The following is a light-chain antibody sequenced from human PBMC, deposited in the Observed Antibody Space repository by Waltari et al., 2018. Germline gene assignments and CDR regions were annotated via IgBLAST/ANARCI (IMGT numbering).Light chain of an antibody. Sequence: DIQMTQSRSSLSASVVDSGTITCQASQDISNYFNWYQQKPGKAPKLLIYDASNLETGVPSRFSGSGSGTDFTFTISSLQPEDIATYYCQQYDNLPPLTFGGGTKVETK. V-gene: IGKV1-33*01. CDR3: QQYDNLPPLT. CDR1: QDISNY. CDR2: DAS. J-gene: IGKJ4*01.